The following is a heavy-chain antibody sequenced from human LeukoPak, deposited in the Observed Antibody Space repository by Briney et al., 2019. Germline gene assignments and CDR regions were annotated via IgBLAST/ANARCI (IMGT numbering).Heavy chain of an antibody. CDR3: ARSRATVAFDI. V-gene: IGHV4-59*01. D-gene: IGHD1-26*01. CDR1: GGSISSYY. J-gene: IGHJ3*02. CDR2: IYYSGST. Sequence: SETLSLTCIVSGGSISSYYWSWIRQPPGKGLEWIGYIYYSGSTNYNPSLKSRVTISVDTSKNQFSLKLSSVTAADTAVYYCARSRATVAFDIWGQGTMVTVSS.